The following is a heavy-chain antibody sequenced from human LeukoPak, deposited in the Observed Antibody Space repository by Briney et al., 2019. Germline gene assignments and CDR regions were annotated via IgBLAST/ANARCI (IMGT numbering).Heavy chain of an antibody. CDR3: TRVSKGYCGGDCYSDY. CDR2: INPNSGGT. Sequence: ASVKVSCKASGYTFAGYYVHWVRQAPGQGLGWMGRINPNSGGTNYAQKFQGRVTMTRDTSISTAYMELSRLRSDDSAVYYCTRVSKGYCGGDCYSDYWGQGTLVTVSS. CDR1: GYTFAGYY. V-gene: IGHV1-2*06. D-gene: IGHD2-21*02. J-gene: IGHJ4*02.